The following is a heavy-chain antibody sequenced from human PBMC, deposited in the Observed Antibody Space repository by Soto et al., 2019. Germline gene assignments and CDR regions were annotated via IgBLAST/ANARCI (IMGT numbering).Heavy chain of an antibody. CDR3: PRDVSPGSSSLYLDAFDI. J-gene: IGHJ3*02. CDR1: GFTLSAYW. D-gene: IGHD6-13*01. CDR2: INRDGSKK. V-gene: IGHV3-7*05. Sequence: EVQLEESGGDLVQPGGSLRLSCAASGFTLSAYWMTWVRQAPGKGLEWVANINRDGSKKSYLDSVRGRFTISRDNVGNSLYLQMDSLRADDTALYYCPRDVSPGSSSLYLDAFDIWAQGTMVTVSS.